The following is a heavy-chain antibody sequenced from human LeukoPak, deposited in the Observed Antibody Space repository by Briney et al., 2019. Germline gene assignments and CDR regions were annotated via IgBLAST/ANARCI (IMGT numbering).Heavy chain of an antibody. D-gene: IGHD4-17*01. CDR1: GFTFSSHG. J-gene: IGHJ4*02. CDR3: AKDRWTTVTTPDY. V-gene: IGHV3-30*18. Sequence: PGGSLRLSCAASGFTFSSHGMHWVRQTPGRGLEWVAVMSYDGTNKYYADSVKGRFTISRDNSKNTLYLQMNSLRTDDTAVYYCAKDRWTTVTTPDYWGRGTLVTVSS. CDR2: MSYDGTNK.